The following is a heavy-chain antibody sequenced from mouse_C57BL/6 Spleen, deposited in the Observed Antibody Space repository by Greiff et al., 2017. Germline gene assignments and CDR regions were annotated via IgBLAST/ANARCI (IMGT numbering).Heavy chain of an antibody. J-gene: IGHJ1*03. D-gene: IGHD2-3*01. V-gene: IGHV5-16*01. Sequence: EVKVVESEGGLVQPGSSMKLSCTASGFTFSDYYMAWVRQVPEKGLEWVANINYDGSSTYYLDPLKSRFIISRDNAKNTLYMQMSSLKSEDTATYYCARGLLWYFDVWGTGTTVTVSS. CDR3: ARGLLWYFDV. CDR2: INYDGSST. CDR1: GFTFSDYY.